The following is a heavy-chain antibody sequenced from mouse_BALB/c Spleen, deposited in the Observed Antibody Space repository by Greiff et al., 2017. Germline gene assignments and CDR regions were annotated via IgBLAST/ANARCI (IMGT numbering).Heavy chain of an antibody. Sequence: QVQLKESGPGLVAPSQSLSITCTVSGFSLTSYGVHWVRQPPGKGLEWLGVIWAGGSTNYNSALMSRLSISKDNSKSQVFLKMNSLQTDDTAMYYCARGIYYGNYAWFAYWGQGTLVTVSA. CDR2: IWAGGST. CDR3: ARGIYYGNYAWFAY. CDR1: GFSLTSYG. J-gene: IGHJ3*01. D-gene: IGHD2-1*01. V-gene: IGHV2-9*02.